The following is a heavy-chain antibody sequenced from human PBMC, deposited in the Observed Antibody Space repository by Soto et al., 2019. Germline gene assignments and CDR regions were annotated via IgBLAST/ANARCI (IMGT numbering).Heavy chain of an antibody. CDR3: ARGGDTSGSWPRY. D-gene: IGHD3-22*01. CDR2: ISSSSTYI. Sequence: GGSLRLSCAASGFTFSSYSMNWVRQAPGKGLEWVSSISSSSTYIYYADSVKGRFTISRDDAKNSLFLQMSSLRVEDTAVYYCARGGDTSGSWPRYWGQGTLVTVSS. CDR1: GFTFSSYS. J-gene: IGHJ4*02. V-gene: IGHV3-21*01.